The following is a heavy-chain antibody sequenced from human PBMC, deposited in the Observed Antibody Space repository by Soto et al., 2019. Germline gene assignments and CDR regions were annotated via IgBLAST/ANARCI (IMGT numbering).Heavy chain of an antibody. Sequence: GGSLRLSCEASGFTFSSVSMNWVRQVPGKGLEWVASISSASSETWYADSVKGRFIISRDNAQNSLFLQMNTLRPEDSAIYYCARVDYWGPGTQVTVSS. J-gene: IGHJ4*02. CDR3: ARVDY. CDR1: GFTFSSVS. V-gene: IGHV3-21*01. CDR2: ISSASSET.